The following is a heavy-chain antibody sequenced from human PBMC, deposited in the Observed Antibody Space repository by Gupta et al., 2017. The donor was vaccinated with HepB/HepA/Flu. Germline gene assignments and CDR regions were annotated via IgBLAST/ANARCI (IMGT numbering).Heavy chain of an antibody. Sequence: EVLLVESGGGLVQPGGSLRLSCAASGFAFSTFEMNWVRQAPGKGLEWIAYISNTGSHIDYADSVKGRFTISRDNPENSLYLQMNSLRAGDTAVYYCAGLYFPSDYWGQGTLVTVSS. CDR1: GFAFSTFE. J-gene: IGHJ4*02. CDR2: ISNTGSHI. CDR3: AGLYFPSDY. D-gene: IGHD2-2*02. V-gene: IGHV3-48*03.